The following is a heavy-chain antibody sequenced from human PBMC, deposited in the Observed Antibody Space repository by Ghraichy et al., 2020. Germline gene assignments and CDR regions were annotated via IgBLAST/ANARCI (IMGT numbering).Heavy chain of an antibody. CDR1: GFTFSSYG. CDR3: AKDISSSYRYNDY. V-gene: IGHV3-30*18. J-gene: IGHJ4*02. Sequence: GGSLRLSCAASGFTFSSYGMHWVRQAPGKGLEWVAVISYDGSNKYYADSVKGRFTISRDNSKNTLYLQMNSLRAEDTAVYYCAKDISSSYRYNDYWGQGTLVTVSS. D-gene: IGHD6-6*01. CDR2: ISYDGSNK.